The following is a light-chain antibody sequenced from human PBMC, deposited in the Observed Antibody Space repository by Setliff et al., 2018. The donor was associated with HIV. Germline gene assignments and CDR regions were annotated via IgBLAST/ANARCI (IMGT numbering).Light chain of an antibody. V-gene: IGLV2-14*01. CDR3: SSYTSSSTPVV. J-gene: IGLJ2*01. CDR1: TSDIGGYNY. Sequence: QSALAQPAPVSGSPGQSITISCTGTTSDIGGYNYVSWYQQHPGKAPKLMIYDVSKRPSGVSDRFSASKSDNTASLTISGLRPEDEADYYCSSYTSSSTPVVFGGGTK. CDR2: DVS.